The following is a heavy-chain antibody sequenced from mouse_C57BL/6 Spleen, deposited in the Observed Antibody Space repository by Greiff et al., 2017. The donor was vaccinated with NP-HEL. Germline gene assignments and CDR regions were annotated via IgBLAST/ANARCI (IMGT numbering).Heavy chain of an antibody. D-gene: IGHD1-1*01. CDR1: GYAFSSSW. J-gene: IGHJ1*03. CDR3: ARFDYDGSSYVENFDV. Sequence: VQLQQSGPELVKPGASVKISCKASGYAFSSSWMNWVKQRPGKGLEWIGRIYPGDGDTNYNGKFKGKATLTADKSSSTAYMQLSSLTSEDSAVYFCARFDYDGSSYVENFDVWGTGTTVTVSS. CDR2: IYPGDGDT. V-gene: IGHV1-82*01.